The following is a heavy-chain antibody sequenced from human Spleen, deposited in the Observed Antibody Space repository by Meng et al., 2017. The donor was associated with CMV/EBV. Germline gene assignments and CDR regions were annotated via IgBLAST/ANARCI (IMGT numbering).Heavy chain of an antibody. CDR2: IRYDGSNK. V-gene: IGHV3-30*02. Sequence: GESLKISCAASGFTFSSYGMHWVRQAPGKGLEWVAFIRYDGSNKYYADSVKGRFTISRDNYKNTLYLQMNSLRAEDTAVYYCAKNSRTTVTTGDYYYGMDVWGQGTTVTVSS. D-gene: IGHD4-17*01. CDR1: GFTFSSYG. CDR3: AKNSRTTVTTGDYYYGMDV. J-gene: IGHJ6*02.